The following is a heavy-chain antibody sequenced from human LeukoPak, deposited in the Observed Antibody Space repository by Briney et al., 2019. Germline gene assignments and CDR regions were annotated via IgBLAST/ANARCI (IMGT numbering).Heavy chain of an antibody. CDR2: IYSGGSP. J-gene: IGHJ4*02. V-gene: IGHV3-53*01. D-gene: IGHD1-14*01. CDR3: TGRIDY. Sequence: GGSLRLSCAVSGFTISSNYMNWVRQAPGKGLEWVSVIYSGGSPFYADSVKGRFTISRDNSKSTLYLQMNSLRPDDTAVYYCTGRIDYWGQGTLVTVSS. CDR1: GFTISSNY.